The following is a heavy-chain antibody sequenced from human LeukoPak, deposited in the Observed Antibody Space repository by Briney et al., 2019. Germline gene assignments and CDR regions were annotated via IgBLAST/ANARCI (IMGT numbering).Heavy chain of an antibody. D-gene: IGHD1-26*01. J-gene: IGHJ3*02. V-gene: IGHV1-24*01. CDR1: GYTLTELS. Sequence: ASVKVSCKVSGYTLTELSMYWVRQAPGKGLEWMGGFDPEDGETIYAQKFQGRVTMTEDTSTDTAYMELSSLRSEDTAVYYCATVYSGSYPDAFDIWGQGTMVTVSS. CDR3: ATVYSGSYPDAFDI. CDR2: FDPEDGET.